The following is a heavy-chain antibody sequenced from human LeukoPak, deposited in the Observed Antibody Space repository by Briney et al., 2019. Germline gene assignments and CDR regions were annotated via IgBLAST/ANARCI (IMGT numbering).Heavy chain of an antibody. CDR1: GGSISSSSYY. J-gene: IGHJ5*02. CDR3: ARRPIAVAGRDWFDP. Sequence: ETLCLTCTVSGGSISSSSYYWGWIRQPPGKGLEWIGSIYYSGSTYYNPSLKSRVTISVDTSKNQFSLKLSSVTAADTAVYYCARRPIAVAGRDWFDPWGQGTLVSVSS. D-gene: IGHD6-19*01. CDR2: IYYSGST. V-gene: IGHV4-39*01.